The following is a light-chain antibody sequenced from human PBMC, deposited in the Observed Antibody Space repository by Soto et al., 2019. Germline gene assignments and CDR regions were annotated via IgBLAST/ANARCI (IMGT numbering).Light chain of an antibody. V-gene: IGKV2-28*01. CDR2: LGS. J-gene: IGKJ5*01. CDR1: QSLLHSNGYNF. CDR3: MQALQTPIT. Sequence: DIVMTQSPLSLPVTPGEPASISCRSSQSLLHSNGYNFLDWYLQKPGQSPQLLIYLGSNRASGVPDRFSGSESGTDLPLKISRVEAEDVGVYYCMQALQTPITFGQGTRLEIK.